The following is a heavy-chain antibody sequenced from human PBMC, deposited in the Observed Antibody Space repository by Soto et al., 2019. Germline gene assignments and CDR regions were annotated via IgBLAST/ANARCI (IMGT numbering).Heavy chain of an antibody. J-gene: IGHJ4*02. CDR2: INPSGGST. Sequence: GASVKVSCKASGYTFTSYYMHWVRQAPGQGLEWMGIINPSGGSTSYAQKFQGRVTMTRDTSTSTVYMELSSLRSEDTAVCYCARDLRATYYYDSSGFDYWGQGTLVTVSS. CDR1: GYTFTSYY. V-gene: IGHV1-46*01. D-gene: IGHD3-22*01. CDR3: ARDLRATYYYDSSGFDY.